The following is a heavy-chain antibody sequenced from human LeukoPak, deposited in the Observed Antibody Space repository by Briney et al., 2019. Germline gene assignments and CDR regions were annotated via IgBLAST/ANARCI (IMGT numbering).Heavy chain of an antibody. V-gene: IGHV3-23*01. Sequence: PGGSLRLSCAASGFTFSSYVMSWVRQAPGKGLEWVSAISGSGATTYYADSVKGRFTVSRDNSKNTLYLQINSLRAEDTAVYYCAKRVSGTTFYWGQGTLVTVSS. CDR2: ISGSGATT. CDR1: GFTFSSYV. CDR3: AKRVSGTTFY. D-gene: IGHD1-1*01. J-gene: IGHJ4*02.